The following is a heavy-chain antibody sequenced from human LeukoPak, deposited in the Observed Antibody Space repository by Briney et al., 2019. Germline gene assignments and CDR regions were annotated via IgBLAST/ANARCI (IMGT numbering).Heavy chain of an antibody. D-gene: IGHD3-22*01. CDR1: GGSFSGYY. Sequence: PSETLSLTCAVYGGSFSGYYWSWIRQPPGKGLEWIGEINHSGSTNYNPSLKSRVTISVDTSKDQFSLKLSSVTAADTAVYYCARGEDISGYHDYWGQGTLVTVSS. CDR2: INHSGST. J-gene: IGHJ4*02. CDR3: ARGEDISGYHDY. V-gene: IGHV4-34*01.